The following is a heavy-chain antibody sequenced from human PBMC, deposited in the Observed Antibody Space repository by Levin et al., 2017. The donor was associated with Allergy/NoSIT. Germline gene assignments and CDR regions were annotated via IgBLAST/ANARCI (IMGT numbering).Heavy chain of an antibody. CDR2: IYYSGST. D-gene: IGHD6-19*01. J-gene: IGHJ3*02. CDR1: GGSISSSSYY. CDR3: ARAPYSSGWAISDAFDI. V-gene: IGHV4-39*07. Sequence: RSQTLSLTCTVSGGSISSSSYYWGWIRQPPGKGLEWIGSIYYSGSTYYNPSLKSRVTISVDTSKNQFSLKLSSVTAADTAVYYCARAPYSSGWAISDAFDIWGQGTMVTVSS.